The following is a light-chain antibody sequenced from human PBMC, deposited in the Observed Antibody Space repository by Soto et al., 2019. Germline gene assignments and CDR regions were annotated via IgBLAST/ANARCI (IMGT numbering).Light chain of an antibody. CDR1: SSDFGSYNL. V-gene: IGLV2-23*02. CDR3: CSYAGSSTFWV. CDR2: EVS. J-gene: IGLJ1*01. Sequence: QSVLTQPASVSGSPGQSITISCTGTSSDFGSYNLVSWYQQHPGKAPKLMIYEVSKRPSGVSNRFSGSKSGNTASLTISGLQAEDEADYSCCSYAGSSTFWVFGTGTKVTVL.